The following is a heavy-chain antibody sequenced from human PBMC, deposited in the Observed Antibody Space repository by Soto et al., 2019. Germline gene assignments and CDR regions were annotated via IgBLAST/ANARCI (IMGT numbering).Heavy chain of an antibody. CDR2: IYHSGST. CDR1: SGSISSSNW. V-gene: IGHV4-4*02. Sequence: PSETLSLTCAVSSGSISSSNWWSWVRQPPGKGLEWIGEIYHSGSTNYNPSLKSRVTISVDTSKNLFSLKLSSVTAADTAVYYCARGWRVATIQNYYYYGMDVWGQGTTVTVSS. J-gene: IGHJ6*02. D-gene: IGHD5-12*01. CDR3: ARGWRVATIQNYYYYGMDV.